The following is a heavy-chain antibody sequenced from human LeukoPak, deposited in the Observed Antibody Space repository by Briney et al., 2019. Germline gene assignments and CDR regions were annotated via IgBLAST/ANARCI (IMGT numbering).Heavy chain of an antibody. CDR1: GFTFSSYA. CDR3: VITAGPPTDH. D-gene: IGHD1-14*01. CDR2: ISRGGSPI. V-gene: IGHV3-48*04. Sequence: GGSLRLSCAASGFTFSSYAMSWVRQAPGKGLEWLSFISRGGSPIYYADSVKGRFTISRDNAKNSLYLQMNSLRVEDTAMYYCVITAGPPTDHWGQGALVTVSS. J-gene: IGHJ4*01.